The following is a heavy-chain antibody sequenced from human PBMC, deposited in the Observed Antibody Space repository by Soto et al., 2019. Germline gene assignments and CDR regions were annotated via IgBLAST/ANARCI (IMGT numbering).Heavy chain of an antibody. V-gene: IGHV1-2*02. J-gene: IGHJ3*02. CDR1: GYPVTAYY. CDR2: INPATGAA. CDR3: ARGGGVGVAGAAAFDM. Sequence: QLHLVQSGAVVKKPGASVTVSCSASGYPVTAYYMHWVRQAPGRGLEWMGGINPATGAAKYTQTLQGEVNLSRDASKRTVFMELRGRTYDEPAVFYCARGGGVGVAGAAAFDMWGQGTVVTVSS. D-gene: IGHD3-3*01.